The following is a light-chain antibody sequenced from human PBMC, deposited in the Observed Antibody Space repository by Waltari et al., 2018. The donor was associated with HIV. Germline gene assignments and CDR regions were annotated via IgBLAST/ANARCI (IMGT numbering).Light chain of an antibody. CDR3: HQYFSTPQT. Sequence: VMPQSPDSLAGSLGERATIHCKSSQSLFYSSNNKNYFAWYQQKPGQPPKLLIHWASTRISGVPDRFSGSGSATEFTLTIRSLQAEDVAVYYCHQYFSTPQTFGQGTKVEVK. V-gene: IGKV4-1*01. J-gene: IGKJ1*01. CDR2: WAS. CDR1: QSLFYSSNNKNY.